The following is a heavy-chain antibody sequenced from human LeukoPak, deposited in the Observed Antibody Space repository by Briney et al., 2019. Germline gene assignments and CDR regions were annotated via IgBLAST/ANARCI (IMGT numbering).Heavy chain of an antibody. V-gene: IGHV4-39*01. CDR3: ARGPYSGSYRGAFDI. Sequence: KTSETLSLTCTVSGGSISSSSYYWGWIRQPPGKGLEWIGSIYYSGSTYYNPSPKSRVTISVDTSKNQFSLKLSSVTAADTAVYYCARGPYSGSYRGAFDIWGQGTMVTVSS. CDR1: GGSISSSSYY. CDR2: IYYSGST. D-gene: IGHD1-26*01. J-gene: IGHJ3*02.